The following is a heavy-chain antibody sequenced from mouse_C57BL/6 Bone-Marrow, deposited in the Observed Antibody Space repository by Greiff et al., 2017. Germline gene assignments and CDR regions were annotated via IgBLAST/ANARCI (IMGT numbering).Heavy chain of an antibody. V-gene: IGHV1-53*01. Sequence: QVQLQQPGTELVKPGASVKLSCKASGYTFTSYWMHWVKQRPGQGLEWIGNINPSNGGTNYNEKFKSKATLTVDKSSSTAYMQLNSLTSEDSAVYYGESGNDSWWILWGMDYWGQGTSVTVSS. CDR3: ESGNDSWWILWGMDY. D-gene: IGHD1-1*02. CDR2: INPSNGGT. J-gene: IGHJ4*01. CDR1: GYTFTSYW.